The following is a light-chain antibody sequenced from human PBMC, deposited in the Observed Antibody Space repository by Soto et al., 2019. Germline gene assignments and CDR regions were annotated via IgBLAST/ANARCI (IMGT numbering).Light chain of an antibody. CDR2: EVS. V-gene: IGLV2-14*01. CDR3: SFYTISGV. Sequence: QSALTQPASVSGSPGQSITISCTGTSSDVGGYNYVSWYQHHPGKAPKLIIYEVSNWPSGVSNRFSGSKSGNTASLTISGLQAEDEADYYCSFYTISGVFGGGTKLTVL. CDR1: SSDVGGYNY. J-gene: IGLJ3*02.